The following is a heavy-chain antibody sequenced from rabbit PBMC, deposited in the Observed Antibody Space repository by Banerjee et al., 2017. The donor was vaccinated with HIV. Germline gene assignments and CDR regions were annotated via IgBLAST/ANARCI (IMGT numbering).Heavy chain of an antibody. V-gene: IGHV1S47*01. J-gene: IGHJ4*01. D-gene: IGHD4-2*01. CDR1: GFSFSNKYV. CDR3: ARDAGSSNAREYFNL. Sequence: QEQLVESGGGLVKPEGSLTLTCTASGFSFSNKYVMCWVRQAPGKGLEWITCINTSSGNTVYASWAKGRFSISRSTSLNTVTLQMTSLTVADTATYFCARDAGSSNAREYFNLWGPGTLVTVS. CDR2: INTSSGNT.